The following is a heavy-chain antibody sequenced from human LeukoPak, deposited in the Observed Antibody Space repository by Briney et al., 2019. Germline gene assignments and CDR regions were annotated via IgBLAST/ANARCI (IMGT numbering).Heavy chain of an antibody. CDR2: INSDGSST. CDR3: ATAWRGYSSSLLDY. J-gene: IGHJ4*02. V-gene: IGHV3-74*01. Sequence: GGSLRLSCAASGFIFSSYWMHWVRQAPGKGLVWVSRINSDGSSTSYADSVKGRFTLSRDNAKNTLYLQMNSLRAEDTAVYYCATAWRGYSSSLLDYWGQGTLVTVSS. CDR1: GFIFSSYW. D-gene: IGHD6-6*01.